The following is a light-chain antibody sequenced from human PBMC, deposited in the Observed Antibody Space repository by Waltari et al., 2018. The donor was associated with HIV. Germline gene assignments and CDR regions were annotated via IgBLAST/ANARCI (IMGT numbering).Light chain of an antibody. J-gene: IGLJ1*01. CDR3: QSADTSGTRV. CDR2: KDT. CDR1: ALAKQY. Sequence: SFELTQPPSVSVSPGQTARITCSADALAKQYTYWYQQKPGQAPVVVIYKDTERPSGIPERFSGSSSGTTVTLTISAVQAEDEADYYCQSADTSGTRVFASGTKVTVL. V-gene: IGLV3-25*03.